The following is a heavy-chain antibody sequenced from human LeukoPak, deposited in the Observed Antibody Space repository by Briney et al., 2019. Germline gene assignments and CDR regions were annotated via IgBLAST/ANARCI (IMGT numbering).Heavy chain of an antibody. CDR2: IYYSGST. Sequence: SETLSLTCTVSGGSISSYYWSWIRQPPGKGLEWIGYIYYSGSTNYNPSLKSRVTISEDTSKNQFSLKLSSVTAADTAVYHCARQLWLRSFFDYWGQGTLVTVSS. CDR1: GGSISSYY. V-gene: IGHV4-59*01. D-gene: IGHD5-18*01. J-gene: IGHJ4*02. CDR3: ARQLWLRSFFDY.